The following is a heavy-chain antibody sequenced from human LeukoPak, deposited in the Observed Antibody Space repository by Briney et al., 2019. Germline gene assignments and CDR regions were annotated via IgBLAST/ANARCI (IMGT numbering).Heavy chain of an antibody. V-gene: IGHV3-21*01. Sequence: GGSLRLSCAASGFTFSSYSMNWVRQAPGKGLEWVSSIRSSSSYIYYADSVKGRFTISRDNAKNSLYLQMNSLRAEDTAVYYCAREIQRTVEMTTNRAFDIWGQGTMVTVSS. CDR3: AREIQRTVEMTTNRAFDI. CDR1: GFTFSSYS. D-gene: IGHD5-24*01. J-gene: IGHJ3*02. CDR2: IRSSSSYI.